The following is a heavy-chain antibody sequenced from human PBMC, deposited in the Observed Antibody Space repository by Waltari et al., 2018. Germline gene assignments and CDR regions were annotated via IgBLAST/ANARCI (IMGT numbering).Heavy chain of an antibody. CDR1: GYTFTGYY. Sequence: VQLVQSGAAVKKPGASVKVSCKASGYTFTGYYMHWVRQAPGQGLEWMGWINPNSGGTNYAQKFQGRVTMTRDTSISTAYMELSRLRSDDTAVYYCAAPLDYSNYYYDYGMDVWGQGTTVTVSS. J-gene: IGHJ6*02. CDR3: AAPLDYSNYYYDYGMDV. CDR2: INPNSGGT. V-gene: IGHV1-2*02. D-gene: IGHD4-4*01.